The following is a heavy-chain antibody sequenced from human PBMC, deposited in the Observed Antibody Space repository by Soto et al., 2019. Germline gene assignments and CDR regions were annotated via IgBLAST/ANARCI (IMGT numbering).Heavy chain of an antibody. Sequence: EVQLVESGGGLVKPGGSLRLSCAASGFTFNRYSMNWVRQAPGKGLEWVSSVTSSSSSMLYADSVKGRFTISRDDAKDSLFLQMNSLRGDDTAVYYCAREADFASSGYVLDYWGQGTLVTVSS. J-gene: IGHJ4*02. D-gene: IGHD3-22*01. CDR2: VTSSSSSM. CDR3: AREADFASSGYVLDY. V-gene: IGHV3-21*02. CDR1: GFTFNRYS.